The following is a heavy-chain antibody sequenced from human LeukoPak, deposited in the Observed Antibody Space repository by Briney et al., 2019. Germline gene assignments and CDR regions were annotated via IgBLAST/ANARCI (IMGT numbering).Heavy chain of an antibody. CDR2: INPSGGST. V-gene: IGHV1-46*01. Sequence: ASVKVSCKASGYTFTSYYMHWVRQAPGQGLEWMGIINPSGGSTSYAQKFQGRVTMTRNTSIRTAYMELSRLRSDDTAVYYCARDVRYFDWLSPQDYYYYYMDVWGKGTTVTISS. J-gene: IGHJ6*03. D-gene: IGHD3-9*01. CDR3: ARDVRYFDWLSPQDYYYYYMDV. CDR1: GYTFTSYY.